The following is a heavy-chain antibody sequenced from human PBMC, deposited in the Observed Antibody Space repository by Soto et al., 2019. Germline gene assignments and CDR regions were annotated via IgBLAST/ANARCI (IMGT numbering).Heavy chain of an antibody. CDR2: IWYDGSNK. J-gene: IGHJ6*02. D-gene: IGHD3-3*02. V-gene: IGHV3-33*01. Sequence: GSEKLSCAASRQPFNRYGMLWARRAPGKALEWVAVIWYDGSNKYYADSVKGRFTISRDNSKNTLYLQMNSLRAEDTAVYYCARDLVSIISTGGMDCWGQGTTVTVSS. CDR3: ARDLVSIISTGGMDC. CDR1: RQPFNRYG.